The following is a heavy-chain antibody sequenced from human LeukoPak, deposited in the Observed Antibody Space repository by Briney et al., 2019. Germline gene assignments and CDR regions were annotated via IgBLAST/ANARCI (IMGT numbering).Heavy chain of an antibody. Sequence: SETLSLTCAVYGGSFSGYYWSWIRQPPGKGLEWIGEINHSGSTNYNPSLKSRVTISVDTSKNQFSLKLSSVTAADTAVYYCARHKDRGRGIAAAGRESYFDYWGQGTLVTVSS. V-gene: IGHV4-34*01. J-gene: IGHJ4*02. CDR1: GGSFSGYY. CDR2: INHSGST. CDR3: ARHKDRGRGIAAAGRESYFDY. D-gene: IGHD6-13*01.